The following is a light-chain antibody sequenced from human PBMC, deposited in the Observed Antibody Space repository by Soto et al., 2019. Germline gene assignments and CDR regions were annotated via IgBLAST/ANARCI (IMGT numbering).Light chain of an antibody. V-gene: IGKV3-15*01. CDR2: GAS. CDR3: QHYTNWPRT. CDR1: QSVSSN. Sequence: EIVMTQSPATLSVSPGVRATLSCRARQSVSSNLAGYQQKPGQAPRLHIYGASTRATSIPARFSGSGSGTDFTLNISSLQSEDFAVYYCQHYTNWPRTFGQGTKVEIK. J-gene: IGKJ1*01.